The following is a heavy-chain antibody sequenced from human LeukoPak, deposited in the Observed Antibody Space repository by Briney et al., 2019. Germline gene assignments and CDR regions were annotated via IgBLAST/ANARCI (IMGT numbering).Heavy chain of an antibody. CDR1: GFTFSSYW. CDR3: AREGSSSSWYFDY. Sequence: GGSLRLSCAASGFTFSSYWMSWVRQAPGKGLEWVANIKQDGSEKYYVDSVKGRFTISRDNAKNSLYLQMNSLRAEDTAVYYCAREGSSSSWYFDYWGQGTLVTVSS. D-gene: IGHD6-13*01. V-gene: IGHV3-7*01. J-gene: IGHJ4*02. CDR2: IKQDGSEK.